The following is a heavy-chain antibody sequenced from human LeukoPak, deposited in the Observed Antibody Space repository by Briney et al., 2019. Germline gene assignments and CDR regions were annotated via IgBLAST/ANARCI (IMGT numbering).Heavy chain of an antibody. J-gene: IGHJ4*02. CDR3: ARAYDYVWGSYRFDY. D-gene: IGHD3-16*02. CDR2: IYYSGST. CDR1: GGSISSYY. V-gene: IGHV4-59*01. Sequence: PSETLSLTCTVSGGSISSYYWSWIRQPPGKGLEWIGYIYYSGSTNYNPYLKSRVTISVDTSKNQFSLKLSSVTAADTAVYYCARAYDYVWGSYRFDYWGQGTLVTVSS.